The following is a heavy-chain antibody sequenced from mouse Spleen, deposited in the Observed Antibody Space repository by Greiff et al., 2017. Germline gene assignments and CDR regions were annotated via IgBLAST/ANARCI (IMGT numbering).Heavy chain of an antibody. D-gene: IGHD3-2*02. CDR3: APTAQATRDYYAMDY. Sequence: VQLQQSGPELVKPGASVKMSCKASGYTFTDYNMHWVKQSHGKSLEWIGYINPNNGGTSYNQKFKGKATLTVNKSSSTAYMELRSLTSEDSAVYYCAPTAQATRDYYAMDYWGQGTSVTVSS. CDR2: INPNNGGT. V-gene: IGHV1-22*01. J-gene: IGHJ4*01. CDR1: GYTFTDYN.